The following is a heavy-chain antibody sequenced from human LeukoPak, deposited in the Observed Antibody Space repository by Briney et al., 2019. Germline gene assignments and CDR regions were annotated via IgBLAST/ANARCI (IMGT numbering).Heavy chain of an antibody. J-gene: IGHJ4*02. CDR3: ARYYYYDSSGYLVY. CDR1: GFTFSDYY. CDR2: ISSSGSTI. D-gene: IGHD3-22*01. Sequence: GGSLRLSCAASGFTFSDYYMSWIRQAPGKGLEWVSYISSSGSTIYYADSVKGRCTISRDNAKNSLYLQMNSLRAEDTAVYYCARYYYYDSSGYLVYWGQGTLVAVSS. V-gene: IGHV3-11*01.